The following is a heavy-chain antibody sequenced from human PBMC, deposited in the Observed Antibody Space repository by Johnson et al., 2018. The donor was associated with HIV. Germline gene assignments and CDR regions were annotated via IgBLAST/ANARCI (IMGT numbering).Heavy chain of an antibody. D-gene: IGHD1-26*01. J-gene: IGHJ3*02. V-gene: IGHV3-30*19. CDR1: GFTFSSYG. Sequence: VQVVESGGGVVQPGRSLRLSCAASGFTFSSYGMHWVRQAPGKGLEWVAFISYDGSNKYYADSVQGRFTISRDNAKNSLYLQMNSLRDEDTAVYYCARDLRGANWHDVFDIWGQGTMVTVSS. CDR2: ISYDGSNK. CDR3: ARDLRGANWHDVFDI.